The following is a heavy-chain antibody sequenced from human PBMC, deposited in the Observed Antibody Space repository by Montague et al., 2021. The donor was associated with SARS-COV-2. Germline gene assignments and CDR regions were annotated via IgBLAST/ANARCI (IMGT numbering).Heavy chain of an antibody. Sequence: PALVKPTQTLTLTCTFSGFSLSTSGVGVGWIRQPPGKALEWLALIYWDDDKRYSPSLKSRLTITKDTSKNQVVLTMTNVDPVDTATYYCAQSNDVLRYFDWTYKMREFDYWGQGTLVTVSS. CDR1: GFSLSTSGVG. J-gene: IGHJ4*02. D-gene: IGHD3-9*01. V-gene: IGHV2-5*02. CDR2: IYWDDDK. CDR3: AQSNDVLRYFDWTYKMREFDY.